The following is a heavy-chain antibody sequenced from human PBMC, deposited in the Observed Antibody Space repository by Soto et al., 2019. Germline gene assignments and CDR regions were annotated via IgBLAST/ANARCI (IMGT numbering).Heavy chain of an antibody. J-gene: IGHJ3*02. D-gene: IGHD1-26*01. V-gene: IGHV5-10-1*01. CDR2: IDPSDSYT. Sequence: GESLKISCKGSGYSFTSYWISWVRQMPGKGLEWMGRIDPSDSYTNYSPSFQGHVTISADKSVSTAYLQWSSLKASDTAMYYCARRQVRSIVGATVAFDIWGQGTMVTVSS. CDR3: ARRQVRSIVGATVAFDI. CDR1: GYSFTSYW.